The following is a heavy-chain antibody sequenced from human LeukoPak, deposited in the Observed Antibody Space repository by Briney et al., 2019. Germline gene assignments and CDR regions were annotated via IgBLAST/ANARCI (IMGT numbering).Heavy chain of an antibody. CDR3: ARTGPYGSGSYVDY. D-gene: IGHD3-10*01. CDR2: INYSGST. J-gene: IGHJ4*02. V-gene: IGHV4-59*12. Sequence: SETLSLTCTVSGGSINNYYWSWIRQPPGKGLEWIGYINYSGSTTYNPSLKSRVTISVDTSKNQFSLKLSSVTAADTAVYYCARTGPYGSGSYVDYWGQGTLVTVSS. CDR1: GGSINNYY.